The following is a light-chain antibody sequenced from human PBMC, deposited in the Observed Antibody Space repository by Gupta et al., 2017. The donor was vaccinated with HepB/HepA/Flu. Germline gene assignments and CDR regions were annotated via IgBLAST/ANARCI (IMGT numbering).Light chain of an antibody. CDR2: ANN. J-gene: IGLJ3*02. Sequence: NFMLTQPHSVSESPGKTVPISCTGSSGIVANNYVLWYQQRQGSAPTTVIYANNQRLSGVPDRFSGSIDSSSNSASLTISGLKTEDEADYYGQSYDSTNVVFGGGTKLTVL. CDR3: QSYDSTNVV. V-gene: IGLV6-57*02. CDR1: SGIVANNY.